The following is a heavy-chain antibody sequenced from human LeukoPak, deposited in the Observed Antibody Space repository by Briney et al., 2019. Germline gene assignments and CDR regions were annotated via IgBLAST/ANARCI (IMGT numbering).Heavy chain of an antibody. CDR3: ARITDYKKNNRFGYHYYYMDV. D-gene: IGHD1/OR15-1a*01. CDR2: IYTSGST. V-gene: IGHV4-61*02. Sequence: SETLSLTCTVSGGSISSGSYYWSWIRQPAGKGLEWIGRIYTSGSTNYNPSLKSRVTISVDTSKNQFSLKLSSVTAADTAVYYCARITDYKKNNRFGYHYYYMDVWGKGTTVTVSS. CDR1: GGSISSGSYY. J-gene: IGHJ6*03.